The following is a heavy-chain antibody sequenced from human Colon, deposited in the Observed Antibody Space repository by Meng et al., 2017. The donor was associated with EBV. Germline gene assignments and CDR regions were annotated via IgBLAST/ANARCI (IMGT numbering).Heavy chain of an antibody. CDR1: GFIFRTYS. D-gene: IGHD1-1*01. CDR3: ARRVGTGFDY. V-gene: IGHV3-21*01. J-gene: IGHJ4*02. Sequence: EVHLVESGGGLVKPGGSRRLSCAGSGFIFRTYSMNWVRQAPGKGLEWVASLSDSGTYMYYADSVRGRFTISGDYAKNSLYLEMNSLTAEDTGVYYCARRVGTGFDYWGQGTLVTVSS. CDR2: LSDSGTYM.